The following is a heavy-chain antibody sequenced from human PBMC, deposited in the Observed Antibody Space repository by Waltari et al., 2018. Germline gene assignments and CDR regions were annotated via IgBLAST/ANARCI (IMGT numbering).Heavy chain of an antibody. J-gene: IGHJ5*02. CDR3: ARVICSSTSCYFPDWFDP. Sequence: QVQLQESGPGLVKPSETLSLTCTVSGGSISSGGSYWGWLRQPPGKGLEWLGNIYYSGNTYYNPSLKSRLTISVDTSKNQFSLNLSSVTAADTAIYYCARVICSSTSCYFPDWFDPWGQGVLVTVSS. CDR1: GGSISSGGSY. D-gene: IGHD2-2*01. CDR2: IYYSGNT. V-gene: IGHV4-39*01.